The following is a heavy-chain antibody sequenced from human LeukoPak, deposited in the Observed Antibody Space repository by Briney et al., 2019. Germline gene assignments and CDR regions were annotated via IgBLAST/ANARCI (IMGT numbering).Heavy chain of an antibody. D-gene: IGHD3-10*01. CDR3: ARDNSVGDIAWWFDP. V-gene: IGHV1-46*01. J-gene: IGHJ5*02. CDR1: GYTFINNW. Sequence: GASVKVSCKAFGYTFINNWMHWVRQAPGQGLEWIGLINPTGTGTLYAQKFQGRVTMTRDMSTSTDYMELSSLRSEDTAVYYCARDNSVGDIAWWFDPWGQGTLVAVSS. CDR2: INPTGTGT.